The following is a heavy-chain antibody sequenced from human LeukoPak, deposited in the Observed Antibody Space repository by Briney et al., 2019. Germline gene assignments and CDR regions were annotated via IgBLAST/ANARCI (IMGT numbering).Heavy chain of an antibody. CDR3: VRGKAAAGAIWFDP. Sequence: SETLSLTCTVSGGSISGYYWTWIRQPPGKGLEWIGCIYSSGSTSYKPSFKSRITISVDTSKNQFSLNLSSVTAADTAVYYCVRGKAAAGAIWFDPWGQGTLVTVSS. V-gene: IGHV4-59*01. CDR1: GGSISGYY. CDR2: IYSSGST. J-gene: IGHJ5*02. D-gene: IGHD6-13*01.